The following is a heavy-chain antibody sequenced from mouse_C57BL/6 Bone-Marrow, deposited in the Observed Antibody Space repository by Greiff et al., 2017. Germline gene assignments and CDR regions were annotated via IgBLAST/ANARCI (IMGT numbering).Heavy chain of an antibody. J-gene: IGHJ3*01. D-gene: IGHD3-1*01. CDR1: GYTFTDYY. CDR2: INPNNGGT. CDR3: ALAVFDY. V-gene: IGHV1-22*01. Sequence: VQLQQSGPELVKPGASVKMSCKASGYTFTDYYMHWVKQSPGQSLEWIGDINPNNGGTSYNQKFKGKATLTVNKSSSTAYMELRSLTSEDSAVYYCALAVFDYWGQGTMVTVSS.